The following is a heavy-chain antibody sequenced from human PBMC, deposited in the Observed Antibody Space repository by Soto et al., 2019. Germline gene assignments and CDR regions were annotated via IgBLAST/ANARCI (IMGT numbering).Heavy chain of an antibody. D-gene: IGHD2-21*02. CDR3: ARSIVVVTALDY. CDR2: INAGNGNT. J-gene: IGHJ4*02. Sequence: QVQLVQSGAEAKKPGASVKVSCKASGYTFTSYAMHWVRQAPGQRLEWMRWINAGNGNTKYSQKFQGRVTITRDTSASTAYMELSSLRSEDTAVYYCARSIVVVTALDYWGQGTLVTVSS. CDR1: GYTFTSYA. V-gene: IGHV1-3*01.